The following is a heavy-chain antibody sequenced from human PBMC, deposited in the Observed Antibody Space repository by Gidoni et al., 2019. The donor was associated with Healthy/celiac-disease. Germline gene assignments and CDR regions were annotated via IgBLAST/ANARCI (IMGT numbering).Heavy chain of an antibody. CDR3: ARARYCSSTSCYDL. CDR1: GFTFSSYS. J-gene: IGHJ4*02. V-gene: IGHV3-21*01. CDR2: ISSSSSYI. D-gene: IGHD2-2*01. Sequence: EVQLVESGGGLVKPGGSLRLSCAASGFTFSSYSMNWVRQAPGKGLEWVSSISSSSSYIYYEDSVKGRFTISRDNAKNSLYLQMNSLRAEDTAVYYCARARYCSSTSCYDLWGQGTLVTVSS.